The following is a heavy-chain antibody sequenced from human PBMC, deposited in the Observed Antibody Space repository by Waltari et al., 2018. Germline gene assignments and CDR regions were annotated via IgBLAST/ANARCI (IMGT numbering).Heavy chain of an antibody. D-gene: IGHD2-15*01. CDR3: ARDRGRGLYLDS. CDR2: IRRSGRT. CDR1: GDSMSSDDL. Sequence: QVQLQESGPGLVKPSGNLSLTCAVFGDSMSSDDLWNWVRQSPGKGLEWIGQIRRSGRTNYNPSLASRVSVSIDTSNNQFSLKVTSATAADTAVYYCARDRGRGLYLDSWGQGTLVTVSP. J-gene: IGHJ4*02. V-gene: IGHV4-4*02.